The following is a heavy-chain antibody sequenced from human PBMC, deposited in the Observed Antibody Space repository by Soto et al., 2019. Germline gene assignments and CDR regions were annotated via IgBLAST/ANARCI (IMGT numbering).Heavy chain of an antibody. CDR3: ARVFSDSSSLFDP. J-gene: IGHJ5*02. V-gene: IGHV4-31*03. CDR2: IYYSGST. D-gene: IGHD6-13*01. Sequence: SETLSLTCTVSGGSISSGGYYWSWIRQHPGKGLEWIGYIYYSGSTYYNPSLKSRVTISVDTSKNQFSLKLSSVTAADTAVYYCARVFSDSSSLFDPWGQGTLVTVS. CDR1: GGSISSGGYY.